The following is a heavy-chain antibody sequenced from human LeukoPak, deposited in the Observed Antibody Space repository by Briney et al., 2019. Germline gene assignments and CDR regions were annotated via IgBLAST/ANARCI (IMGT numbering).Heavy chain of an antibody. V-gene: IGHV4-59*01. J-gene: IGHJ3*02. D-gene: IGHD5-12*01. CDR2: IYYSGNT. CDR3: ARVSGYEKTFDI. Sequence: SETLSLTCTVSGGSISSSYWSWIRQPPGKGLERIGYIYYSGNTNYNPSLKSRVTISVDTSKNQFSLKLTSVTAADTAVYYCARVSGYEKTFDIWGQGTMVTVSS. CDR1: GGSISSSY.